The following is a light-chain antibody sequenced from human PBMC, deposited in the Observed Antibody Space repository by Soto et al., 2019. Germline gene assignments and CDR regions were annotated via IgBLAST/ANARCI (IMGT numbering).Light chain of an antibody. CDR2: VAS. J-gene: IGKJ1*01. CDR1: QDIRTS. Sequence: DIQMTQSPSFLSASVGDRVTITCRASQDIRTSLNWYQQKPGKAPKFLIYVASSLQTGVLPRFSGSGSGTDFTLTISGLQAEDYATYFCQKTYSDPPWTFGQGTKVDIK. CDR3: QKTYSDPPWT. V-gene: IGKV1-39*01.